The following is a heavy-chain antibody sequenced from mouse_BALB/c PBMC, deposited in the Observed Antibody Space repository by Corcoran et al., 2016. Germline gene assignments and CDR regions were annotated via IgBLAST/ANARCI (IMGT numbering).Heavy chain of an antibody. CDR3: ARDLGNYFDY. Sequence: DVQLQESGPGLVKPSQSLSLTCSVTGYSITSGYYWNWIRQFPGNKLEWMGYISYDGSNNYNPSLKNRISITRDTSKNQFFLKLNSVTTEDTATYYCARDLGNYFDYWGQGTTLTVSS. CDR2: ISYDGSN. CDR1: GYSITSGYY. J-gene: IGHJ2*01. V-gene: IGHV3-6*02.